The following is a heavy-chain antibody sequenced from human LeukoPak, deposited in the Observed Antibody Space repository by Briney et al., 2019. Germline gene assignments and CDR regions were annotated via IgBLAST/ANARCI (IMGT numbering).Heavy chain of an antibody. D-gene: IGHD2-15*01. CDR1: GFTFSSYA. V-gene: IGHV3-30*04. Sequence: GRSLRLSCAASGFTFSSYAMHWVRQAPGKGLEWVAVISYDGSNKYYADSVKGRFTISRDNSKNTLYLQMNSLRAEDTAVYYCATGDWGIVVVVAASAAFDIWGQGTMVTVSS. CDR2: ISYDGSNK. CDR3: ATGDWGIVVVVAASAAFDI. J-gene: IGHJ3*02.